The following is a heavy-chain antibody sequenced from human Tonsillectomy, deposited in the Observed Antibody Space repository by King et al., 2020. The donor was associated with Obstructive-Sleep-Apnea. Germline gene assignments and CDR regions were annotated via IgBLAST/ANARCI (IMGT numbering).Heavy chain of an antibody. CDR1: GYTFTNYA. Sequence: VQLVQSGAEVKKPGASVKVSCKASGYTFTNYAMHWVRQAPGQRLEWMGCINGGNGDTKFSQKFQGRVTFTWDTSASTAYMDLSSLRSEDTAVYYCARDVLSTELYYYYGMDVWGQGTTVTVSS. CDR3: ARDVLSTELYYYYGMDV. V-gene: IGHV1-3*01. J-gene: IGHJ6*02. D-gene: IGHD1-1*01. CDR2: INGGNGDT.